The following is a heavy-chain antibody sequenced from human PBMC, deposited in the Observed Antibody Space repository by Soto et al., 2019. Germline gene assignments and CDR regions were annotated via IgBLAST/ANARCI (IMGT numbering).Heavy chain of an antibody. CDR2: INAGNGNT. Sequence: QVQLVQSGAEEKKPGASVKVSCKASGYTFTSYAMHWVRQAPGQRLEWMGWINAGNGNTKYSQKFQGRVTITRDTSASTAYMELSSLRSEDTAVYYCARDLHDYSNSPYYCDYGMDVWGQGTTVTVSS. V-gene: IGHV1-3*05. J-gene: IGHJ6*02. CDR3: ARDLHDYSNSPYYCDYGMDV. CDR1: GYTFTSYA. D-gene: IGHD4-4*01.